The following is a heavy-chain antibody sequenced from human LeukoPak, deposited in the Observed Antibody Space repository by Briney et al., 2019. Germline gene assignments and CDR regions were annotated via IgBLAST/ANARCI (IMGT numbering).Heavy chain of an antibody. CDR3: ARSLIGSDDY. V-gene: IGHV3-74*01. J-gene: IGHJ4*02. D-gene: IGHD1-20*01. CDR2: VNPDGSAT. Sequence: GGSLRLSCAASGFTFRNSWMLWVRQGPGKGLVWVSRVNPDGSATTYADSVKGRFTISRDNAKNTLYLQMNSLRAEDTAVYYCARSLIGSDDYWGQGSLVTVSS. CDR1: GFTFRNSW.